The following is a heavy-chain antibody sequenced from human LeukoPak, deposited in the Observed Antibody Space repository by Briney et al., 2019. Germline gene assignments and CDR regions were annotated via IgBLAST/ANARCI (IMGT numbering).Heavy chain of an antibody. V-gene: IGHV4-59*01. CDR1: GGSTSSYY. CDR3: ARVRSDIVVVPAANYYYYYYMDV. CDR2: IYYSGST. Sequence: KTSETLSLTCTVAGGSTSSYYWSWIRQPPGKGLEWIGYIYYSGSTNYNPSLKSRVTISVDTSKNQFSLKLSSVTAADTAVYYCARVRSDIVVVPAANYYYYYYMDVWGKGTTVTVSS. J-gene: IGHJ6*03. D-gene: IGHD2-2*01.